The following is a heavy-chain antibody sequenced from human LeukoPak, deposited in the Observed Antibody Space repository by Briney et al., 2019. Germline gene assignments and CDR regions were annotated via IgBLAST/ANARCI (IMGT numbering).Heavy chain of an antibody. CDR1: GFTFSSYG. CDR3: AIGGRYCSSTSCYANAFDY. CDR2: ISYDGSNK. Sequence: GRSLRLSCAASGFTFSSYGMHWVRQAPGKGLERVAVISYDGSNKYYADSVKGRFTISRDNSKNTLYLQMNSLRAEDTAVYYCAIGGRYCSSTSCYANAFDYWGQGTLVTVSS. J-gene: IGHJ4*02. V-gene: IGHV3-30*03. D-gene: IGHD2-2*01.